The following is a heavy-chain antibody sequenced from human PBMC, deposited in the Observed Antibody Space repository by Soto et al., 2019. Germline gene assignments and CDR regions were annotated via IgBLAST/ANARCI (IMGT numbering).Heavy chain of an antibody. D-gene: IGHD3-9*01. CDR2: IYYSGST. Sequence: SETLSLTCTVSGGSISSYYWSWIRQPPGKGLEWIGYIYYSGSTNYNPSLKSRVTISVDTSKDQFSLKLSSVTAADTAVYYCARGFEWFGDAPFDPWGQGTLVTVSS. CDR1: GGSISSYY. J-gene: IGHJ5*02. CDR3: ARGFEWFGDAPFDP. V-gene: IGHV4-59*01.